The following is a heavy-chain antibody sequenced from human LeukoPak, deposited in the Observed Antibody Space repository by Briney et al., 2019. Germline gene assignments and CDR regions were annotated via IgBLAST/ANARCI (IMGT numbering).Heavy chain of an antibody. CDR3: ARDSTTSTYYMDV. D-gene: IGHD2-2*01. V-gene: IGHV3-33*01. CDR2: IWSDGGKK. CDR1: RFTFSRYG. J-gene: IGHJ6*03. Sequence: PGGSLRLSCAASRFTFSRYGMQWVRQAPVKGLEWVAVIWSDGGKKYHADSVKGRFTISRDNSKNTLYLQMNSLRAEDTAVYYCARDSTTSTYYMDVWAKGTTVTVSS.